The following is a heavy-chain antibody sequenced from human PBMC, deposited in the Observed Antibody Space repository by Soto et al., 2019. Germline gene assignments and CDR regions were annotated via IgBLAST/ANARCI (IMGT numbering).Heavy chain of an antibody. CDR2: INPNSGGT. D-gene: IGHD3-16*01. CDR1: GYPFTGYY. V-gene: IGHV1-2*02. J-gene: IGHJ6*02. CDR3: ARELRSYYYYYCMEV. Sequence: ASVKVSCKASGYPFTGYYMQWVRQAPGQGLEWMGWINPNSGGTNYAQKFQGRVTMTRDTSISTAYMELSRLRSDGTAVYYCARELRSYYYYYCMEVWGQGTTVTVSS.